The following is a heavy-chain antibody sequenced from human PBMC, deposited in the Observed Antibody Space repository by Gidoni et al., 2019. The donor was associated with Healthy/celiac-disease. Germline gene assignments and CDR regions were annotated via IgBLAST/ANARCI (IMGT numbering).Heavy chain of an antibody. CDR3: ARDREKSTSCPSGY. V-gene: IGHV3-11*01. D-gene: IGHD2-2*01. CDR1: VFPCSDYY. Sequence: QVQLLEYGGGWVKPGGSLRLSFAPSVFPCSDYYMSWICQAPGKGLEWVSYISSSGSTIYYADSVKGRFTISRDNAKNSRYLQMNSLRAEDTAVYYCARDREKSTSCPSGYWGQRTLVTVSS. J-gene: IGHJ4*02. CDR2: ISSSGSTI.